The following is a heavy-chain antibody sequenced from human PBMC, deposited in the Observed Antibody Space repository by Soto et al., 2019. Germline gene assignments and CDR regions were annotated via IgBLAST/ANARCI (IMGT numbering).Heavy chain of an antibody. J-gene: IGHJ6*02. CDR3: TRENVYCSSTSCYVTPLGDYYYGMDV. Sequence: EVQLVESGGGLVKPGRSLRLSCTASGFTFGDYAMSWFRQAPGKGLEWVGFIRSKAYGGTTEYAASVKGRFTISRDDSKSIAYLQMNSLKTEDTAVYYCTRENVYCSSTSCYVTPLGDYYYGMDVWGQGTTVTVSS. CDR2: IRSKAYGGTT. D-gene: IGHD2-2*01. CDR1: GFTFGDYA. V-gene: IGHV3-49*05.